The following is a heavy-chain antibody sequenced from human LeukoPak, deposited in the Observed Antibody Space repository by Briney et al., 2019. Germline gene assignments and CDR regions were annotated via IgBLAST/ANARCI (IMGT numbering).Heavy chain of an antibody. CDR1: GYSISSSNW. Sequence: SDTLSLTCAVSGYSISSSNWWGWLRQPPGKGLEWIGYIYYSGSTYYNPSLKSRVTISVDTSNNQFSLKLSSVTAAETGVYYFAREYSSTGDAIETWGEGKMVTVSS. V-gene: IGHV4-28*03. CDR2: IYYSGST. D-gene: IGHD6-13*01. J-gene: IGHJ3*02. CDR3: AREYSSTGDAIET.